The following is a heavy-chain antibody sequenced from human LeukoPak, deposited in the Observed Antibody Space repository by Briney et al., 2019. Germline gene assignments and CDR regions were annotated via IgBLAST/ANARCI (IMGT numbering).Heavy chain of an antibody. CDR2: IYTRGTT. CDR3: ARVFGGNDFNYYYYYMDV. CDR1: GGSINRNDYY. J-gene: IGHJ6*03. Sequence: PSETLSLTCTVSGGSINRNDYYWTWIRQPAGKRLEWIGRIYTRGTTVYNPALKSRLTISIDTSKNQFPLKLNSVTAADTAVYYCARVFGGNDFNYYYYYMDVWGKGTTVTISS. V-gene: IGHV4-61*02. D-gene: IGHD5-12*01.